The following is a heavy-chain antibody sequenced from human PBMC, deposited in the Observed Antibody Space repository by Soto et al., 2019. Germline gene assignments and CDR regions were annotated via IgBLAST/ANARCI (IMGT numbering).Heavy chain of an antibody. CDR2: INHSGST. J-gene: IGHJ4*02. D-gene: IGHD5-12*01. V-gene: IGHV4-34*01. Sequence: QVQLQQWGAGLLKPSETLSLTCAVYGGSFSGYYWSWIRQPPGKGLEWIGEINHSGSTNYNPSLKSRVTIQVDTSKNQFSLKVSSVTAADTAVYYCARVEEEWLRSFDYWGQGTLVTVSS. CDR1: GGSFSGYY. CDR3: ARVEEEWLRSFDY.